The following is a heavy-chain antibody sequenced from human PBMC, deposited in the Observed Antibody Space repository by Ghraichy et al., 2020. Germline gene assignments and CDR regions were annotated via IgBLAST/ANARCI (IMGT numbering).Heavy chain of an antibody. D-gene: IGHD3-10*01. J-gene: IGHJ4*02. CDR1: GFTFSSFA. Sequence: LSLTCAASGFTFSSFAMHWVRQAPGKGLEWVAVISYDGFNKYYADSVKGRFTISRDNSKNTLYLQMNSLRAEDTAVYYCARVFTAITMVRGVNDPFDYWGQGTLVTVSS. CDR2: ISYDGFNK. CDR3: ARVFTAITMVRGVNDPFDY. V-gene: IGHV3-30-3*01.